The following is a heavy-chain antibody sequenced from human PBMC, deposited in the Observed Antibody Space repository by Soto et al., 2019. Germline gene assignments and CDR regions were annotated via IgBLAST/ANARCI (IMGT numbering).Heavy chain of an antibody. V-gene: IGHV4-39*01. D-gene: IGHD2-15*01. Sequence: SETLSLTCTVSGGSISSSSYYWGWIRQPPGKGLEWIGSIYYSGSTYYNPSLKSRVTISVDTSKNQFSLKLSSVTAADTAVYYCARDIVVVVAATPYNWFDHWGQGTLVTVSS. J-gene: IGHJ5*02. CDR1: GGSISSSSYY. CDR2: IYYSGST. CDR3: ARDIVVVVAATPYNWFDH.